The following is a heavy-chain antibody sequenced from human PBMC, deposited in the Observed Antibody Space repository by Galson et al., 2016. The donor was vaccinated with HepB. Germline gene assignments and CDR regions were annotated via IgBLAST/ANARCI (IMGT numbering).Heavy chain of an antibody. Sequence: SVKVSCKASGYTFTSYVIGWVRQAPGQGLEWMGWISPYNGNKNYAENFQGRVSMTTDTSTSTAYMELRSLTSDDTAVYYCARQISHCSTTSCYSKWFDPWGQGTLVTVSS. J-gene: IGHJ5*01. D-gene: IGHD2-2*01. CDR3: ARQISHCSTTSCYSKWFDP. V-gene: IGHV1-18*01. CDR2: ISPYNGNK. CDR1: GYTFTSYV.